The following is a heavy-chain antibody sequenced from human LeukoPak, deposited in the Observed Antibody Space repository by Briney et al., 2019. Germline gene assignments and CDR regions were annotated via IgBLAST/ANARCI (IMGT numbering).Heavy chain of an antibody. Sequence: ASVKVSCKASVGTLSSYAISWVRQAPGQGLEWMGRIIPIFGTANYAQTFQGRVTITTDESTSTAYMELSSLRSEDTAVYYCARTNYDILTGYYGRFDYWGQGTLVTVSS. CDR2: IIPIFGTA. V-gene: IGHV1-69*05. CDR1: VGTLSSYA. D-gene: IGHD3-9*01. J-gene: IGHJ4*02. CDR3: ARTNYDILTGYYGRFDY.